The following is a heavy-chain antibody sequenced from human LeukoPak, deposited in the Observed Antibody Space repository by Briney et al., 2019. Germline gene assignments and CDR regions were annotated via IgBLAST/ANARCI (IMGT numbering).Heavy chain of an antibody. V-gene: IGHV4-61*02. D-gene: IGHD3-22*01. CDR1: GGSISSISYY. Sequence: SETLSLTCTVSGGSISSISYYWSWIRQPAGKGLEWIGRIYTSGSTNYNPSLKSRVTISVDTYKNQFSLKLTSVTAADTAVYYCARGPYKYDGSGAFDIWGQGTMVTVSS. CDR2: IYTSGST. CDR3: ARGPYKYDGSGAFDI. J-gene: IGHJ3*02.